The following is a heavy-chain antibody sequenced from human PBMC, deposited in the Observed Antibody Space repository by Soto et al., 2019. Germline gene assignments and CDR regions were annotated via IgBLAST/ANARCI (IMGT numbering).Heavy chain of an antibody. CDR2: IYYSGST. CDR1: GGSISSYY. Sequence: QVQLQESGPGLVKPSETLSLTCTVSGGSISSYYWSWIRQPPGKGLEWIGYIYYSGSTNYNPSLRSRVTISVDTSKDQFSLKLSSVTAADTAVYYCAGASAAAGYYYYYGMDVWGQGTTVTVSS. V-gene: IGHV4-59*01. D-gene: IGHD6-13*01. CDR3: AGASAAAGYYYYYGMDV. J-gene: IGHJ6*02.